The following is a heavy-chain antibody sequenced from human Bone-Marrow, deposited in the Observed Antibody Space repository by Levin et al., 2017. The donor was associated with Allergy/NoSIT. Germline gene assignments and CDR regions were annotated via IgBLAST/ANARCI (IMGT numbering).Heavy chain of an antibody. CDR1: GFTFRSRG. CDR2: INTVGDNI. Sequence: GESLKISCAASGFTFRSRGMDWVRQAPGKGLEWVSVINTVGDNIKYADSVKGRFTISRDNSRDMLYLQMNSLTVEDTAIYYCATGGQWHQYLDYWGQGTRVTVSS. J-gene: IGHJ4*01. CDR3: ATGGQWHQYLDY. V-gene: IGHV3-23*01. D-gene: IGHD6-19*01.